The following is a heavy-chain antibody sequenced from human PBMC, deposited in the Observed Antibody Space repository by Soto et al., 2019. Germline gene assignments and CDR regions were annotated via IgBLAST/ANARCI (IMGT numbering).Heavy chain of an antibody. V-gene: IGHV1-69*08. Sequence: QVQLVQSGAEVKKPGSSVKVSCKASGGTFSSYTISWVRQAPGQGLEWMGRIIPILGIANYAQKFQGRVTITADKSTSTAYMELSSLRSEDTAVYYCARDKLPHYYYYMDVWGKGTTVTVSS. CDR1: GGTFSSYT. D-gene: IGHD1-7*01. CDR2: IIPILGIA. J-gene: IGHJ6*03. CDR3: ARDKLPHYYYYMDV.